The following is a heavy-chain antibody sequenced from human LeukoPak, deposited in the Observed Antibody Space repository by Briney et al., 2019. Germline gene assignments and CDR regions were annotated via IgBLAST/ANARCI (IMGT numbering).Heavy chain of an antibody. CDR2: IIPIFGTA. D-gene: IGHD6-19*01. J-gene: IGHJ5*02. CDR1: GGTFSSYA. Sequence: SVNVSCKASGGTFSSYAISWVRQATGQGLERMGGIIPIFGTANYAQKFQGRVTITADESTSTAYMELSSLRSEDTAVYYCARSPNGYSGGWYNWFDPWGQGTLVTVSS. V-gene: IGHV1-69*13. CDR3: ARSPNGYSGGWYNWFDP.